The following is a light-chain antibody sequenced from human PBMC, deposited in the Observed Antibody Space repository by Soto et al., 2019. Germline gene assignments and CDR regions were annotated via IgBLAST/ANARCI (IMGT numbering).Light chain of an antibody. J-gene: IGLJ3*02. CDR2: DVS. CDR3: CSYAGNSLWV. V-gene: IGLV2-11*01. CDR1: SSDVVGYNY. Sequence: QSALTQPRSVSGSPGQSVTISCTGTSSDVVGYNYVSWYQQHQGKAPKLVIYDVSKWPSGVPDRFSGSWSGNTASLTISGLQAEDEADYYCCSYAGNSLWVFGGGTKLTVL.